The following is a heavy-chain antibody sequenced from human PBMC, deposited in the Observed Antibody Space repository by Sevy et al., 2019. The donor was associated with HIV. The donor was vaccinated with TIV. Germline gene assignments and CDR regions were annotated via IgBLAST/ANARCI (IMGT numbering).Heavy chain of an antibody. J-gene: IGHJ4*02. CDR3: TRWEAAKSIFDY. CDR1: GFTFGDYC. CDR2: LKSDVYGGTV. Sequence: GGSLRLSCTASGFTFGDYCMSWVRQAPGKGLEWVAFLKSDVYGGTVDHAAAVRGRFVISSDDYKTIAYLQMNDLKTEDTSVYYCTRWEAAKSIFDYWGQGALVTVSS. V-gene: IGHV3-49*04. D-gene: IGHD6-13*01.